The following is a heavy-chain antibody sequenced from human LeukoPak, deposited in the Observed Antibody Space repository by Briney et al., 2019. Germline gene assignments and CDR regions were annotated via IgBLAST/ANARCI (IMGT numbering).Heavy chain of an antibody. CDR1: GYKSNDYF. V-gene: IGHV1-46*02. CDR2: IRPTGGST. J-gene: IGHJ5*02. CDR3: TRTINSWFDP. D-gene: IGHD3-9*01. Sequence: GASVKVSCKASGYKSNDYFMHWIRQAPGQGLEWMGVIRPTGGSTSYAQNFQGRLSMTSDTSTSTAYMELSSLRSEDTAIYYCTRTINSWFDPWGQGTPVSVSS.